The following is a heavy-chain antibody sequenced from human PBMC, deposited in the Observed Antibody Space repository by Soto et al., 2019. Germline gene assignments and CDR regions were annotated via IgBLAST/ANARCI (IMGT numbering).Heavy chain of an antibody. Sequence: PGGSLRLSCAASGFTFSSYGMHWVRQAPGKGLEWVAVISYDGSNKYYADSVKGRFTISRGNSKNTLYLQMNSLRAEDTAVYYCAKDLALRYFDWLLSPRYYYGMDVWGQGTTVTVSS. CDR3: AKDLALRYFDWLLSPRYYYGMDV. V-gene: IGHV3-30*18. D-gene: IGHD3-9*01. J-gene: IGHJ6*02. CDR2: ISYDGSNK. CDR1: GFTFSSYG.